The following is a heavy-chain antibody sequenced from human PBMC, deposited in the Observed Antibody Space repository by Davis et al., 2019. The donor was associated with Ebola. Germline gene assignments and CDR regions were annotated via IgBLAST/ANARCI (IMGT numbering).Heavy chain of an antibody. CDR3: AKALHEYNSGWYLEH. D-gene: IGHD6-19*01. Sequence: GESLKISCAASGFTFSSYGMHWVRQAPGKGLEWVAVISYDGSNKYYADSVKGRFTISRDNSKNTLYLQMNSLRAEDTAVYYCAKALHEYNSGWYLEHWGQGAPVTVSS. CDR2: ISYDGSNK. V-gene: IGHV3-30*18. CDR1: GFTFSSYG. J-gene: IGHJ4*02.